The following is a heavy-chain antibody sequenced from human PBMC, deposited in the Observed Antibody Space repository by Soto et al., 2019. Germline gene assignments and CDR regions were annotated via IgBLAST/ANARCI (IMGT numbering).Heavy chain of an antibody. V-gene: IGHV3-53*01. Sequence: GGSLRLSCAASGLTVDSKFMSWVRQAPAQGLEWVSVIYTGGSTDYADSVKGRFTISRDNSKNTVYLQMNNLRAEDTAVYYCARDLGRDSNQHWGQGTLVTVSS. J-gene: IGHJ1*01. CDR3: ARDLGRDSNQH. CDR1: GLTVDSKF. D-gene: IGHD4-4*01. CDR2: IYTGGST.